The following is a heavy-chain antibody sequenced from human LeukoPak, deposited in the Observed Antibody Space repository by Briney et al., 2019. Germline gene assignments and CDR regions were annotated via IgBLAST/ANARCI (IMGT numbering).Heavy chain of an antibody. V-gene: IGHV4-59*01. D-gene: IGHD6-19*01. J-gene: IGHJ4*02. Sequence: WIGYIYYSGSTNYNPSLNSRVTISVDTSKNQFSLKLSSVTAADTAVYYCARGYSSGWHVDYWGQGTLVTVSS. CDR2: IYYSGST. CDR3: ARGYSSGWHVDY.